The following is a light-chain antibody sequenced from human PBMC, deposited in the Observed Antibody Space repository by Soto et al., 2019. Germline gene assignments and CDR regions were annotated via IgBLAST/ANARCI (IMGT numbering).Light chain of an antibody. CDR3: QQYNNWPPAWT. V-gene: IGKV3-15*01. Sequence: EIVMTQSPATLSVSPGGRATLSCRASQSISDTLAWYQQKPGQSPRLLIYGASTRATGIPARFSGSGSGTQFTLTISSLQSEDFAVYYCQQYNNWPPAWTFGQGTKVDI. J-gene: IGKJ1*01. CDR1: QSISDT. CDR2: GAS.